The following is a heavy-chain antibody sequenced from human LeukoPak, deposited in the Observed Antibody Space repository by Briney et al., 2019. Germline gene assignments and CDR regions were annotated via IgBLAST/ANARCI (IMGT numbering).Heavy chain of an antibody. V-gene: IGHV4-34*01. D-gene: IGHD3-3*01. Sequence: SETLSLTCAVYGGSFSGYYWSWIRQPPGKGLEWIGEINHSGSTNYNPPLKSRVTISVDTSKNQFSLKLSSVTAADTAVYYCARATMDFCDLCMPPLWGYYYGMDVWGQGTTVTVSS. J-gene: IGHJ6*02. CDR1: GGSFSGYY. CDR2: INHSGST. CDR3: ARATMDFCDLCMPPLWGYYYGMDV.